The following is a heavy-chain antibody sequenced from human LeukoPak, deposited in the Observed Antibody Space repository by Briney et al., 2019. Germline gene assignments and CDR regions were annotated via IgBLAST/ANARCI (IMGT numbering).Heavy chain of an antibody. D-gene: IGHD5-18*01. Sequence: SETLSLTCTVSGGSISSYYWSWIRQPPGKGPEWIGYIYYSGSTNYNPSLKSRVTISVDTSKNQFSLKLSSVTAADTAVYYCAGRGYGYGNFDYWGQGTLVTVSS. V-gene: IGHV4-59*01. CDR1: GGSISSYY. J-gene: IGHJ4*02. CDR3: AGRGYGYGNFDY. CDR2: IYYSGST.